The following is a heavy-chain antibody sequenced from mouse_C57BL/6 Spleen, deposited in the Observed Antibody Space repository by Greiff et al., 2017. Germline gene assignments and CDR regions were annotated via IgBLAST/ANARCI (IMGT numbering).Heavy chain of an antibody. J-gene: IGHJ2*01. D-gene: IGHD4-1*01. CDR3: ARKEANWVHFDY. CDR2: IYPRSGNT. CDR1: GYTFTSYG. Sequence: QVQLQQSGAELARPGASVKLSCKASGYTFTSYGISWVKQRTGQGLEWIGEIYPRSGNTYYNEKFKGKATLTADKSSSTAYMELRSLTSEDSAVYFCARKEANWVHFDYWGQGTTLTVSS. V-gene: IGHV1-81*01.